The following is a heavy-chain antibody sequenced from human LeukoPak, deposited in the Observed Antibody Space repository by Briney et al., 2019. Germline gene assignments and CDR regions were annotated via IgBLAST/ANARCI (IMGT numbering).Heavy chain of an antibody. CDR2: ISLTGLT. J-gene: IGHJ4*02. V-gene: IGHV4-4*02. Sequence: PSGTLSLTCGVSGGSISNTNWWSWVRQPPGQGLEWIGEISLTGLTHYNPSLESRVTVSLDKSKNQLSFNLTSVTAADTAVYYCSRENGAFSPFGYWGQGILVTVLS. CDR1: GGSISNTNW. D-gene: IGHD2-8*01. CDR3: SRENGAFSPFGY.